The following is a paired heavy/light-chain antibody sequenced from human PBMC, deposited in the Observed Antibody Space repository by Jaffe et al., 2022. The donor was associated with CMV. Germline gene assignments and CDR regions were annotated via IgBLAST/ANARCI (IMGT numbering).Light chain of an antibody. CDR2: DTN. CDR3: LLAYSGARI. CDR1: TGAVTSGHF. Sequence: QAVVTQEPSLTVSPGGTVTLTCDSSTGAVTSGHFPYWFQQKPGHAPRTLIYDTNNKHSWTPARFSGSLLGGKAALTLSGAQPEDEAEYYCLLAYSGARIFGGGTKLTVL. V-gene: IGLV7-46*01. J-gene: IGLJ2*01.
Heavy chain of an antibody. Sequence: QVHLVQSGAEVKQPGASVKVSCKASGYSFTSYSLHWVRQAPGQRLEWMGWLDAGNSNTKYSQNFQGRVTFTRDTSASTAYMELGSLKSEDTAVYYCASGGQLSIWGQGTLIIVSS. D-gene: IGHD1-1*01. CDR1: GYSFTSYS. J-gene: IGHJ4*02. CDR2: LDAGNSNT. V-gene: IGHV1-3*01. CDR3: ASGGQLSI.